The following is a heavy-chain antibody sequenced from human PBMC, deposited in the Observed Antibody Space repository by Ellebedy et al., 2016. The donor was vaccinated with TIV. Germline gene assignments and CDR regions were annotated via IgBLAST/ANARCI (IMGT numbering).Heavy chain of an antibody. CDR3: AKDGGSWLPDY. J-gene: IGHJ4*02. CDR1: GFTFSRHS. Sequence: GGSLRLSXAASGFTFSRHSMHWVRQAPGRGLEWVTIISSAGPIIYYADSVKGRFTIFRDNSKNTLYLEMNSLRPEDTAVYYCAKDGGSWLPDYWGQGTLVTVSS. V-gene: IGHV3-30-3*01. CDR2: ISSAGPII. D-gene: IGHD6-19*01.